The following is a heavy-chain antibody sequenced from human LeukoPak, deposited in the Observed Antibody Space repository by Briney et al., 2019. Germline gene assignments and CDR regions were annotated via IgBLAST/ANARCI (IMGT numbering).Heavy chain of an antibody. CDR1: GGSISSSNYY. CDR2: IYYSGST. Sequence: SETLSLTCTVSGGSISSSNYYWGWIRQPPGKGLEWIGTIYYSGSTYYDPSLKSRVTISVDPSRNQFSLKLTSVTAADTAVYYGARLSYCSGGSCYFYFDYWGQGTLVTVSS. V-gene: IGHV4-39*01. CDR3: ARLSYCSGGSCYFYFDY. D-gene: IGHD2-15*01. J-gene: IGHJ4*02.